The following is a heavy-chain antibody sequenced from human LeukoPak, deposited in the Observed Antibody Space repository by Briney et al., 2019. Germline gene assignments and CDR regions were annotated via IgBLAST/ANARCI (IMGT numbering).Heavy chain of an antibody. D-gene: IGHD3-22*01. CDR1: GFTFSSYA. J-gene: IGHJ4*02. CDR3: AKHYDSSDYYYLDY. V-gene: IGHV3-23*01. CDR2: ISGSGGST. Sequence: GGSLRLSCAASGFTFSSYAMSWVRQAPGKGLEWVSAISGSGGSTYYADSVKGRFTISRDNSKNTLYLQMNSLRAEDTAVYYCAKHYDSSDYYYLDYWGQGTLVTVSS.